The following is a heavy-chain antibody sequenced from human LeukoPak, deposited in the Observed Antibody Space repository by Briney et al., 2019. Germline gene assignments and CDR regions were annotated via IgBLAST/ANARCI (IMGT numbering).Heavy chain of an antibody. CDR1: GVSISSSNSY. CDR2: IYYSGNT. Sequence: SETLSLTCTVSGVSISSSNSYWGWIRQPPGKGLEWIGSIYYSGNTYYNASLKSQVSISIDTSKNQFSLKLSSVTAADTAVYYCARDLRWLQPDWGQGTLVTVSS. D-gene: IGHD5-24*01. V-gene: IGHV4-39*02. CDR3: ARDLRWLQPD. J-gene: IGHJ4*02.